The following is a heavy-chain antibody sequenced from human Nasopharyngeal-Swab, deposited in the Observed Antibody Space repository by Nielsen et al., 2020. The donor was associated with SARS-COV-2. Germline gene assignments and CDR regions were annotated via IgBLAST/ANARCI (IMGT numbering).Heavy chain of an antibody. Sequence: GGSLRLSCAASGFTFSSYGMHWVRQAPGKGLEWVAVISYDGSNKYYADSVKGRFTISRDNSKNTLSLQMNSLRAEDTAVYYCARQSSSWYRIREDKYYFDYWGQGTLVTVSS. CDR1: GFTFSSYG. V-gene: IGHV3-30*03. CDR2: ISYDGSNK. D-gene: IGHD6-13*01. J-gene: IGHJ4*02. CDR3: ARQSSSWYRIREDKYYFDY.